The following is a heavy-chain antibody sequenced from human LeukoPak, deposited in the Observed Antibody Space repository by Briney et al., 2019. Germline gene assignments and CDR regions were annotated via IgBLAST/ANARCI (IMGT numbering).Heavy chain of an antibody. D-gene: IGHD3-3*01. CDR3: AKVIYDFWSSYYG. V-gene: IGHV3-23*01. CDR1: GFTFSSYA. Sequence: GGSLRLSCAASGFTFSSYAMSWVRQAPGKGLEWVSAISGSGGSTYYADSVKGRFTISRDNSKNTLYLQMNSLRAEDTAIYYCAKVIYDFWSSYYGWGQGTLVTVSS. CDR2: ISGSGGST. J-gene: IGHJ4*02.